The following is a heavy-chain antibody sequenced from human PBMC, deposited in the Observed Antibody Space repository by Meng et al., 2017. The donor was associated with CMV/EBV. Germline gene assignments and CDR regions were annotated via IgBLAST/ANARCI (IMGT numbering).Heavy chain of an antibody. CDR1: GGTFSSYA. CDR3: ARGRRWGSAAGTYMYYYYGMDV. V-gene: IGHV1-69*05. D-gene: IGHD6-13*01. CDR2: IIPIFGTA. J-gene: IGHJ6*02. Sequence: SVKVSCKASGGTFSSYAISWVRQAPGQGLERMGGIIPIFGTANYAQRFQGRVTITTDESTSTAYMELSSLRSEGTAVYYCARGRRWGSAAGTYMYYYYGMDVWGQGTTVTVSS.